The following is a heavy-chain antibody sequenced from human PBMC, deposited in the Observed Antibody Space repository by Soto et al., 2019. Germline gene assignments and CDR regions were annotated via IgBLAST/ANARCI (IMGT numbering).Heavy chain of an antibody. CDR1: GFTVSSNY. CDR3: ARSGPTRGSYYYYYYMDV. CDR2: IYSGGST. Sequence: GGSLRLSCAASGFTVSSNYMSWVRQAPGKGLEWVSVIYSGGSTYYADSVKGRFTISRDNSKNTLYLQMNSLRAEDTAVYYCARSGPTRGSYYYYYYMDVWSKGTTVTVSS. J-gene: IGHJ6*03. V-gene: IGHV3-66*01. D-gene: IGHD3-10*01.